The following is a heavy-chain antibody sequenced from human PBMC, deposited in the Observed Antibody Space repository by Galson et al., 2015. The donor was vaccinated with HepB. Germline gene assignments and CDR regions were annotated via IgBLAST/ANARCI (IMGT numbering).Heavy chain of an antibody. CDR3: ARATCVVHQGKKVPFDV. Sequence: SLRLSCAASGFTFSSYCMNWVRQAPGKGLEWVADIWYDGSNKYYADSVKGRFTISRDNSKNTLYLQMDSLGAEDTALYYCARATCVVHQGKKVPFDVWGQGTMVIVSS. V-gene: IGHV3-33*08. D-gene: IGHD2-8*01. CDR2: IWYDGSNK. CDR1: GFTFSSYC. J-gene: IGHJ3*01.